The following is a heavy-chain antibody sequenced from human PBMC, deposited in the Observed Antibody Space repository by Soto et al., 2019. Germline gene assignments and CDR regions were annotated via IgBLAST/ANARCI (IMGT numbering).Heavy chain of an antibody. Sequence: PSETLSLTCAVYGGSFSGYYWSWIRQPPGKGLEWIGEINHSGSTNYNPSLKSRVTISVDTSKNQFSLKLSSVTAADTAVYYCATGRGYGGYDRGWFDPWGQGTLVTVSS. CDR1: GGSFSGYY. CDR3: ATGRGYGGYDRGWFDP. V-gene: IGHV4-34*01. CDR2: INHSGST. J-gene: IGHJ5*02. D-gene: IGHD5-12*01.